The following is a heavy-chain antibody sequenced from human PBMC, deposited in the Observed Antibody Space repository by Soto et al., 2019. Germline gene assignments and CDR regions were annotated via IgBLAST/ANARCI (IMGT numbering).Heavy chain of an antibody. Sequence: EVQLVESGGGLVQPGGSLRLSCAASGFTFSSYWMSWVRQAPGKGLEWVANIKQDGSEKYYVDSVKGRFTISRDNAKNSLYLQMNSLRAEDTAVYYCARGGIAVAGHYYYYYGMDVWGQGTTDTVSS. D-gene: IGHD6-19*01. CDR2: IKQDGSEK. J-gene: IGHJ6*02. CDR3: ARGGIAVAGHYYYYYGMDV. V-gene: IGHV3-7*04. CDR1: GFTFSSYW.